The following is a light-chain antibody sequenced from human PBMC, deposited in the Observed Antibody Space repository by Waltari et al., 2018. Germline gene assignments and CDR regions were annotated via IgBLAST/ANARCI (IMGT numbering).Light chain of an antibody. J-gene: IGKJ1*01. CDR3: QNHERLPAT. CDR2: AAS. Sequence: LTQSPGTLSLSPGERATLSCRASQNIGTYLVWYQQKPGQAPRLLMYAASRRATGIPDRFSGSGSGTDFSLTISRLEPEDFAVYYCQNHERLPATFCQGTKVEIK. V-gene: IGKV3-20*01. CDR1: QNIGTY.